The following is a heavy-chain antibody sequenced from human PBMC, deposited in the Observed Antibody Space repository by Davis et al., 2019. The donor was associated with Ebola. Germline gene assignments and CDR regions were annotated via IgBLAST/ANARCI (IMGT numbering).Heavy chain of an antibody. CDR2: ISGSGGST. Sequence: GESLKIPCAASGFTFRSYAMSWVRQAPGKGLEWVSTISGSGGSTYYADSVKGRFTISRDNSKNTLYLQMNSLRAEDTAVYYCARAYDFWSGHDWGQGTLVTVSS. CDR3: ARAYDFWSGHD. D-gene: IGHD3-3*01. V-gene: IGHV3-23*01. J-gene: IGHJ4*02. CDR1: GFTFRSYA.